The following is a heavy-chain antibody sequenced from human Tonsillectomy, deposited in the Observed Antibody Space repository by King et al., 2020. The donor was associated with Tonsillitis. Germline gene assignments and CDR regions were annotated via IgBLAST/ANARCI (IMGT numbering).Heavy chain of an antibody. CDR1: GGSLSNYY. J-gene: IGHJ4*02. Sequence: QLQESGPGLVKPSETLSLTCTVSGGSLSNYYWSWIRQPPGKGLEWSGYFSYGGRTNYNHSLRSRVTIIPDPSTHPLSLRLSSVTAADTAVYSCAGDFGSGTYYSRPLYYWGQGALVTVSS. CDR2: FSYGGRT. V-gene: IGHV4-59*01. D-gene: IGHD3-10*01. CDR3: AGDFGSGTYYSRPLYY.